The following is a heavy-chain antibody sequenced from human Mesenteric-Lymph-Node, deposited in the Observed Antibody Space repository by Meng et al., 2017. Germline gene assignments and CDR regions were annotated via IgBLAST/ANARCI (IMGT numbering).Heavy chain of an antibody. CDR3: ARRANQWGELPPRGTEYFPH. CDR2: IVPIFGTG. V-gene: IGHV1-69*06. J-gene: IGHJ1*01. CDR1: GYTFTSYG. D-gene: IGHD3-16*01. Sequence: SVKVSCKASGYTFTSYGISWVRQAPGQGLEWMGEIVPIFGTGNYAQKFQGRVRITADKSTSTACMEPSSLRSEDTAVYYCARRANQWGELPPRGTEYFPHWGQGTLVTVSS.